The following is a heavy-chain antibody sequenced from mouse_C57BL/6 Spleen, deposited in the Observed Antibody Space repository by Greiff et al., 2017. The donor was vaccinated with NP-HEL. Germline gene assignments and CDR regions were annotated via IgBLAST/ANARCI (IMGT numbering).Heavy chain of an antibody. V-gene: IGHV1-69*01. CDR1: GYTFSSYW. D-gene: IGHD1-1*01. Sequence: QVQLQQSGAELVMPGASVKLSCKASGYTFSSYWMHWVKQRPGQGLEWIGEIDPSDSYTNYNQKFKGKSTLTVDKSSSTAYMQLSSLTSEDSAVYYCATTVVATSYYFDYWGQGTTLTVSS. J-gene: IGHJ2*01. CDR3: ATTVVATSYYFDY. CDR2: IDPSDSYT.